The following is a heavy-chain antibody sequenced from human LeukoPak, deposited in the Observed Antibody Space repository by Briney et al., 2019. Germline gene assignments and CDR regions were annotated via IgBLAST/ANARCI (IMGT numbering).Heavy chain of an antibody. CDR1: GYTFTSYG. V-gene: IGHV1-2*02. CDR2: INPNSGGT. CDR3: ARAASGSYVY. J-gene: IGHJ4*02. Sequence: ASVKVSCKASGYTFTSYGISWVRQAPGQGLEWMGWINPNSGGTNYAQKFQGRVTMTRDTSISTAYMELSRLRSDDTAVYYCARAASGSYVYWGQGTLVTVSS. D-gene: IGHD1-26*01.